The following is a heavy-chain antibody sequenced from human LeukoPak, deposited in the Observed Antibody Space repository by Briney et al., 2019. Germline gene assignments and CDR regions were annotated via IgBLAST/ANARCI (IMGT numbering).Heavy chain of an antibody. CDR3: AKDIRFLEWLGPYYFDY. CDR2: ISSTGSST. CDR1: GFIFSDYY. Sequence: GGSLRLSCVGSGFIFSDYYMSWIRQAPGKGLEWVSYISSTGSSTNYADSVEGRFTISRDNSKNSLYLQMNSLRTEDTALYYCAKDIRFLEWLGPYYFDYWGQGTLVTVSS. V-gene: IGHV3-11*05. J-gene: IGHJ4*02. D-gene: IGHD3-3*01.